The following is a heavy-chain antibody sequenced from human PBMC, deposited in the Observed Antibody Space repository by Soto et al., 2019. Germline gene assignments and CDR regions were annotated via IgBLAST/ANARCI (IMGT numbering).Heavy chain of an antibody. J-gene: IGHJ4*02. D-gene: IGHD3-10*01. V-gene: IGHV4-30-4*01. Sequence: QVQLQESGPGLVQPSQTLSLTCTVSGASISSGDYCWSWMRQPPDKGLEWIGHIYNGGSTYHNPYLQGRITISVCTSKTHCSLKLSSVTAAETAVYYCARGPSGDKVEYWGQGTLVTVSS. CDR2: IYNGGST. CDR1: GASISSGDYC. CDR3: ARGPSGDKVEY.